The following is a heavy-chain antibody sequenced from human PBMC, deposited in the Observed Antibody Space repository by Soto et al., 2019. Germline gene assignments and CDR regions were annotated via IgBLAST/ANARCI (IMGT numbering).Heavy chain of an antibody. Sequence: EVQLVESGGGLVQPGGSLRLSCLASEFTFNTYWMNWVRQAPGRGLEWVAKIKDDGSEKNYVDSVKGRFTISRDNAKNSLYLQMNRLRGEDTAVYFCARDWGTPGRGSAVGYYYHYGMDGWGQGNTVTVSS. J-gene: IGHJ6*02. D-gene: IGHD6-19*01. CDR1: EFTFNTYW. V-gene: IGHV3-7*03. CDR3: ARDWGTPGRGSAVGYYYHYGMDG. CDR2: IKDDGSEK.